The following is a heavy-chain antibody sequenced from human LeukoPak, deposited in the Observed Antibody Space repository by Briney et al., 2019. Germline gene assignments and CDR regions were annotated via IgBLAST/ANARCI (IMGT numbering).Heavy chain of an antibody. Sequence: GGSLRLSCAASGITLSTYWIHWVRHAPGKGLVWVSRISYDGSNTNYADSVKGRFTVSRDNAKNTVYLQMKSLRVEDTAIYYCAKDRVFDYYDISELDYWGQGTLVTVSS. CDR3: AKDRVFDYYDISELDY. CDR1: GITLSTYW. CDR2: ISYDGSNT. D-gene: IGHD3-22*01. J-gene: IGHJ4*02. V-gene: IGHV3-74*01.